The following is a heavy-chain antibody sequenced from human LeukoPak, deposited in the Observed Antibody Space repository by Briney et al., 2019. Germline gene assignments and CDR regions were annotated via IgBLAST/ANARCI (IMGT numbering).Heavy chain of an antibody. CDR3: ARVSYYYDSSGYCDY. D-gene: IGHD3-22*01. Sequence: SETLSLTCAVSGGSISSGGYSWSWIRQPPGKGLEWIGYIYHSGSTYYNPSLKSRVTISVDRSKNQFSLKLSSVTAVDTAVYYCARVSYYYDSSGYCDYWGQGTLVTVSS. J-gene: IGHJ4*02. V-gene: IGHV4-30-2*01. CDR1: GGSISSGGYS. CDR2: IYHSGST.